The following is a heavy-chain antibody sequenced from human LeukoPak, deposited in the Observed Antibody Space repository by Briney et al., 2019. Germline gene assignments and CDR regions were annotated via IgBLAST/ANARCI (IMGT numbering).Heavy chain of an antibody. J-gene: IGHJ4*02. CDR1: GFTFSNAW. CDR3: AKSKVRGVIQPEVFDY. CDR2: ISGSGGST. D-gene: IGHD3-10*01. Sequence: GGSLRLSCAASGFTFSNAWMSWVRQAPGKGLEWVSTISGSGGSTYYADSVKGRFTISRDNSKNTLYLQMNSLRAEDTAVYYCAKSKVRGVIQPEVFDYWGQGTLVTVSS. V-gene: IGHV3-23*01.